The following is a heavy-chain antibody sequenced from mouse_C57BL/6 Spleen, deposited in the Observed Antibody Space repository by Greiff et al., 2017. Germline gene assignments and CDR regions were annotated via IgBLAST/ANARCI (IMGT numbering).Heavy chain of an antibody. J-gene: IGHJ1*03. CDR3: TRWDWHWYFDV. Sequence: VQLQQSGAELVRPGASVTLSCKASGYTFTDYEMHWVKQTPVHGLEWIGAIDPETGGTAYNQKFKGKAILTADKSSSTAYMELRSLTSEDSAVYYCTRWDWHWYFDVWGTGTTVTVSS. V-gene: IGHV1-15*01. D-gene: IGHD4-1*01. CDR1: GYTFTDYE. CDR2: IDPETGGT.